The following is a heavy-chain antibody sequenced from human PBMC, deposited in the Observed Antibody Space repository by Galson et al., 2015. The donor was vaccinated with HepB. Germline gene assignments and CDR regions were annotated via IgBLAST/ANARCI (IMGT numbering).Heavy chain of an antibody. CDR2: ISYDGNNK. Sequence: SLRLSCAASGYTFISYGIHWVRQAPGKGLEWVAVISYDGNNKYYADSVKGRFTISRDNSKNTLYLQMNSLRTEDTAVYYCAKDFYSRSWTTANWFDPWGQGTLVIVSS. D-gene: IGHD6-13*01. CDR1: GYTFISYG. V-gene: IGHV3-30*18. CDR3: AKDFYSRSWTTANWFDP. J-gene: IGHJ5*02.